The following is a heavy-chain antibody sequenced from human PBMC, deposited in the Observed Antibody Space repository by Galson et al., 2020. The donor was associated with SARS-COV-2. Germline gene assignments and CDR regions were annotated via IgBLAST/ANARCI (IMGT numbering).Heavy chain of an antibody. CDR2: TYSDGDS. Sequence: GGSLRLSCAASGFNVSSIYMIWVRQAPAKGLEWVSVTYSDGDSYYADSVKGRFTISRDNSRNTLYLQTNSLRPEDTAMYFCARGVNDFWSGSPSGWFDNWGQGTLVTVTS. D-gene: IGHD3-3*01. V-gene: IGHV3-66*01. CDR3: ARGVNDFWSGSPSGWFDN. CDR1: GFNVSSIY. J-gene: IGHJ4*02.